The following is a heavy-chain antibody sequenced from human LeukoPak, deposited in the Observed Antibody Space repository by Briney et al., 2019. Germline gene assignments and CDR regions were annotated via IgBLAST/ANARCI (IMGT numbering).Heavy chain of an antibody. V-gene: IGHV1-18*01. J-gene: IGHJ5*02. CDR2: ISAYNGNT. D-gene: IGHD3-10*01. Sequence: ASVKVSCKASGYTFTSYGISWVRQAPGQGLEWMGWISAYNGNTNYAQKLQGRVTMTTDTSTSTAYMEPRSLRPDDTAVYYCARGGELLWFGEFDWFDPWGQGTLVTVSS. CDR3: ARGGELLWFGEFDWFDP. CDR1: GYTFTSYG.